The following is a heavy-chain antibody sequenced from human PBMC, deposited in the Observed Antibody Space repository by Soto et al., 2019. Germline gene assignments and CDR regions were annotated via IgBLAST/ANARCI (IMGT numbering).Heavy chain of an antibody. J-gene: IGHJ4*02. CDR2: IRSKAYGWTT. D-gene: IGHD4-17*01. Sequence: GGSLRLSCTASGFTFGDYAMNWFRQAPGKGLEWVGFIRSKAYGWTTEYAASVKGRFAISRDDSKSIAYLQMNSLKTEDTAVYYCGRGRRPTVTTGYYFDYWGQGTLVTVSS. V-gene: IGHV3-49*03. CDR1: GFTFGDYA. CDR3: GRGRRPTVTTGYYFDY.